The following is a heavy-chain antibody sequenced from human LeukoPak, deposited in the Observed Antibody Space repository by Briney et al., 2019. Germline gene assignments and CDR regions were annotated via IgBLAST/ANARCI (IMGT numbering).Heavy chain of an antibody. CDR3: ARGGYSFDY. V-gene: IGHV3-7*01. J-gene: IGHJ4*02. CDR2: LHADGVEQ. CDR1: GFSLSGYW. Sequence: GVSLRLSCAASGFSLSGYWMTWVRQAPGKGLEWVARLHADGVEQNYVDSVTGRFTMSRDNAKNSLDLQMNSLRVEDTAVYYCARGGYSFDYLGQGTLVAVSS. D-gene: IGHD5-18*01.